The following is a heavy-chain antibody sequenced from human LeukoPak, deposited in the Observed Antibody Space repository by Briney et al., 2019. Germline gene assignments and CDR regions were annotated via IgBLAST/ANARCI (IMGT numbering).Heavy chain of an antibody. J-gene: IGHJ2*01. CDR3: ARDRGSARGYFDL. Sequence: PETLSLTCTVSGGSISSYYWSWIRQPPGKGLEWIGYIYYSGSTNYNPSLKSRVTISVDTSKNQFSLKLSSVTAADTAVYYCARDRGSARGYFDLWGRGTLVTVSS. CDR1: GGSISSYY. D-gene: IGHD2-15*01. V-gene: IGHV4-59*01. CDR2: IYYSGST.